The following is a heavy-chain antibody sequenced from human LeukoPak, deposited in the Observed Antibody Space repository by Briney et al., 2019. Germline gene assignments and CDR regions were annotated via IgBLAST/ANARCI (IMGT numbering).Heavy chain of an antibody. J-gene: IGHJ4*02. D-gene: IGHD2-15*01. Sequence: GGSLRLSCAASGFTFSSYWMTWVRQAPGKGLKWVANINQAGSEKYYVDSVKGRFTISRDNAKNSLYLQMNSLRAEDTAVYYCAKVGDIVVVVAATFDYWGQGTLVTVSS. CDR3: AKVGDIVVVVAATFDY. CDR1: GFTFSSYW. CDR2: INQAGSEK. V-gene: IGHV3-7*03.